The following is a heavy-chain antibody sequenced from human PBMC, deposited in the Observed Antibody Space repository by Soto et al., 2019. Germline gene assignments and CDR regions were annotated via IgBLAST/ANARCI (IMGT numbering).Heavy chain of an antibody. J-gene: IGHJ6*03. Sequence: PGGSLRLSCAASGFSFSSYGMHWVRQAPGKGLEWVAVIWYDGSNKYYADSVKGRFTISRDNSKNTLYLQMNSLRAEDTAVYYCARDKGVVVAATRLCYYYMDVWGKGTTVTVSS. CDR1: GFSFSSYG. CDR2: IWYDGSNK. D-gene: IGHD2-15*01. CDR3: ARDKGVVVAATRLCYYYMDV. V-gene: IGHV3-33*01.